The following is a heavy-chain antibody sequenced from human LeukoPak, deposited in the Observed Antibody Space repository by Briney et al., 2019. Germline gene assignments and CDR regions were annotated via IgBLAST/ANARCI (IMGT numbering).Heavy chain of an antibody. J-gene: IGHJ5*02. V-gene: IGHV1-69*05. CDR2: IIPIFGTA. Sequence: GASVKVSCKASGGTFSSYAISWVRQAPGQGLEWMGGIIPIFGTANYAQKFQGRVTITTDESTSTAYMELSSLRSEDTAVYYCARDLDYYDSSGLQTWGQGTQVTVSS. CDR1: GGTFSSYA. D-gene: IGHD3-22*01. CDR3: ARDLDYYDSSGLQT.